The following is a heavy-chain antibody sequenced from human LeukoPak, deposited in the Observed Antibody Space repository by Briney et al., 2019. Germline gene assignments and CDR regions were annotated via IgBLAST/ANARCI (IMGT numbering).Heavy chain of an antibody. D-gene: IGHD3-22*01. V-gene: IGHV3-30*02. CDR3: AKDREYYYDSSGYRAEYFQH. CDR1: GFTFSSYG. J-gene: IGHJ1*01. CDR2: IRNDGSNK. Sequence: PGGSLRLSSAAPGFTFSSYGMHSVRQAPGKGLERVAFIRNDGSNKYYADSVKGRFTISRDNSKNTLYLQMNSLRAEDTAVYYCAKDREYYYDSSGYRAEYFQHWGQGTLVTVSS.